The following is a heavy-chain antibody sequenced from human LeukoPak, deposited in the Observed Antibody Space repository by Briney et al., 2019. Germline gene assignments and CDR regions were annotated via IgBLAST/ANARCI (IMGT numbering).Heavy chain of an antibody. D-gene: IGHD2-8*01. Sequence: SQTLSLTCTVSGGSISSGSYYWSWIRQPAGKGLEWIGRIYTSGSTNYNPSLKSRVTISVDTSKNQFSLKLSSVTAADTAVYYCARGHIVLMDWGQGTLVTVSS. V-gene: IGHV4-61*02. CDR1: GGSISSGSYY. CDR3: ARGHIVLMD. CDR2: IYTSGST. J-gene: IGHJ4*02.